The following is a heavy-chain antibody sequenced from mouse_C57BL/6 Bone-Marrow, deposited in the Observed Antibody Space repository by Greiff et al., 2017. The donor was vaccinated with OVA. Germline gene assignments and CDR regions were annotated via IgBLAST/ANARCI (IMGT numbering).Heavy chain of an antibody. D-gene: IGHD2-3*01. V-gene: IGHV2-2*01. CDR2: IWSGGST. Sequence: VQLVESGPGLVQPSQSLSITCTVSGFSLTSYGVHWVRQSPGKGLEWLGVIWSGGSTDYNAAFISRLSISKDNSKSQVFFKMNSLQADDTAIYYCARKRIYDGYFYAMDYWGQGTSVTVSS. CDR3: ARKRIYDGYFYAMDY. CDR1: GFSLTSYG. J-gene: IGHJ4*01.